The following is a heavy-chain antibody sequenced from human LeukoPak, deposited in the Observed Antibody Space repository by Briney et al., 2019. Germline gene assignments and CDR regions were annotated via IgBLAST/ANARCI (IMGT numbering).Heavy chain of an antibody. CDR2: IYHSGST. CDR1: GGSISSGGYS. CDR3: ARARGGSSNFDY. Sequence: SSQTLSLTCAVSGGSISSGGYSWSWIRQPPGKGLEWIRYIYHSGSTYYNPSLKSRVTISVDRSKNQFSLKLSSVTAADTAVYYCARARGGSSNFDYWGQGTLVTVSS. D-gene: IGHD1-26*01. J-gene: IGHJ4*02. V-gene: IGHV4-30-2*01.